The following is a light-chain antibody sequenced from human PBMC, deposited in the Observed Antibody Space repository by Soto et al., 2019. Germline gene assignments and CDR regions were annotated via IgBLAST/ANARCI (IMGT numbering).Light chain of an antibody. CDR1: SSDVGTYNH. V-gene: IGLV2-14*01. CDR2: EVS. J-gene: IGLJ1*01. Sequence: QSALAQPASVSGSPGQSITISCTGTSSDVGTYNHVSWYQQHPGKAPQLIIYEVSNRPSGLYNRFSASKSGNTASLTISGLQAEDEADYYCCSYTTSSTLVFGTGTKVTVL. CDR3: CSYTTSSTLV.